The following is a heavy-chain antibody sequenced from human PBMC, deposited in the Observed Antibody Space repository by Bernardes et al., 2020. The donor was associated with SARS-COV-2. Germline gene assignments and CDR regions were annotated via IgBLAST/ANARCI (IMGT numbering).Heavy chain of an antibody. D-gene: IGHD3-16*01. V-gene: IGHV3-64*02. CDR3: ARARRGGVDLIDN. CDR2: INDRWRST. J-gene: IGHJ4*02. Sequence: GGSLRLSCAASGFAFSAYTMHWVRQPPGKRLVYVSAINDRWRSTSYADSVSARFTISRDNSKNILFLQMDGLGLEDTAVYYCARARRGGVDLIDNWGQGTLVTVSS. CDR1: GFAFSAYT.